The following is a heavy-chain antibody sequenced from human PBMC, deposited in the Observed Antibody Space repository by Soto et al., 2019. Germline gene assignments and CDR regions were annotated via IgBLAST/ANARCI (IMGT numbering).Heavy chain of an antibody. CDR2: IIPILGIA. V-gene: IGHV1-69*02. CDR1: GGTFSSYT. D-gene: IGHD1-7*01. J-gene: IGHJ3*02. CDR3: ASQTEAGELELRAAFDI. Sequence: ASVKVSCKASGGTFSSYTISWVRQAPGQGLEWMGRIIPILGIANYAQKFQGRVTITADKSTSTAYMELSSLRSEDTAVYYCASQTEAGELELRAAFDIWGQGTMVTVSS.